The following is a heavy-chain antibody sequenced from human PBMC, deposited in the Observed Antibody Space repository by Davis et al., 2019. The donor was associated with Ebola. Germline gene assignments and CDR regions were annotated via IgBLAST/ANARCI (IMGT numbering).Heavy chain of an antibody. CDR3: ARPYGDYGRHYYGMDG. J-gene: IGHJ6*02. CDR1: GFTFSDYY. V-gene: IGHV3-11*04. CDR2: ISSSGSTI. D-gene: IGHD4-17*01. Sequence: PGGSLRLSCAASGFTFSDYYMSWIRQAPGKGLEWVSYISSSGSTIYYADSVKGRFTISRDNAKNTLYLQMNSLRDEDTAVYYCARPYGDYGRHYYGMDGWGQGNTVTGSS.